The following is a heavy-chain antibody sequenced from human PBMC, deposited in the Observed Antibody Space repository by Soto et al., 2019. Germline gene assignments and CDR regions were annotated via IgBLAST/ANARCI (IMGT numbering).Heavy chain of an antibody. CDR1: GYTFTAYH. CDR2: INPKFGDT. V-gene: IGHV1-2*02. J-gene: IGHJ6*02. CDR3: ARNMDYYYGRGSGNGHGV. Sequence: QVRLVQSGAEVKEPGDSVRVSCEASGYTFTAYHIHWVRQAPGQGLEWMGWINPKFGDTGYAQDLKGRVSMTSDMSISTVYMELSRLTSDDTAIYYCARNMDYYYGRGSGNGHGVWGQGTTVTVFS. D-gene: IGHD3-10*02.